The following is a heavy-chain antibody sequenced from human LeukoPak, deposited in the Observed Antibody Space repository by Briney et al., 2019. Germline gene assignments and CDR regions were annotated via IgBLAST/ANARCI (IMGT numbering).Heavy chain of an antibody. D-gene: IGHD3-3*01. V-gene: IGHV4-61*02. J-gene: IGHJ4*02. CDR2: IYTSGST. Sequence: SQTLSLTCTVSGGSISSGSYYWSWIRQPAGKGLEWIGRIYTSGSTNYNPSLKSRVTISVDTSKNQFSLKLSSVTAADTAVYYCAREELRFLEFDYWGQGTLVTVSS. CDR3: AREELRFLEFDY. CDR1: GGSISSGSYY.